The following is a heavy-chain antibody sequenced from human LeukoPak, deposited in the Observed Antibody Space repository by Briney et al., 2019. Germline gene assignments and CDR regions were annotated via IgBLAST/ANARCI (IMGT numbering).Heavy chain of an antibody. D-gene: IGHD4-17*01. CDR3: ARVDYTVSPPYYFDY. Sequence: PSETLSLTCAVSGGSISSYFWSWIRQPPGKGLEWIGFIPYSGSTNYNPSLKSRVTISVDTSKNQFSLKVTSETAADTAVYYCARVDYTVSPPYYFDYWGQGTLVTVSS. CDR1: GGSISSYF. J-gene: IGHJ4*02. V-gene: IGHV4-59*01. CDR2: IPYSGST.